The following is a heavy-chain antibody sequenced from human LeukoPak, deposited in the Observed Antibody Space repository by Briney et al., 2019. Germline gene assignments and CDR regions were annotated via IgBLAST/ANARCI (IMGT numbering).Heavy chain of an antibody. D-gene: IGHD5-12*01. J-gene: IGHJ4*02. V-gene: IGHV4-31*03. Sequence: SETLSLTCTVSGGSISSGGYYWSWIRQHPGKGLEWIGYIYYSGSTYYNPSLKSRVTISVDTSKNQFSLKLSSVTAADTAVYYCARFRRGIVATGFDYWGQGILVTVSS. CDR3: ARFRRGIVATGFDY. CDR2: IYYSGST. CDR1: GGSISSGGYY.